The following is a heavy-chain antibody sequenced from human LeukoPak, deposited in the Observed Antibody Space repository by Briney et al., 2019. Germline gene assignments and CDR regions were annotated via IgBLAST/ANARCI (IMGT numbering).Heavy chain of an antibody. D-gene: IGHD2-15*01. CDR1: GFTFSNYA. Sequence: GGSMRLSSAASGFTFSNYAMNWVRQAPGKGLEWVAIISYHGRSVDYADSVKGRFTMSRDNSKNTLSLQMNSLRAEDTAVYYCAKDRGYCSGGNCYNQYGMDVWGQGTTVTVSS. CDR3: AKDRGYCSGGNCYNQYGMDV. CDR2: ISYHGRSV. V-gene: IGHV3-30-3*02. J-gene: IGHJ6*02.